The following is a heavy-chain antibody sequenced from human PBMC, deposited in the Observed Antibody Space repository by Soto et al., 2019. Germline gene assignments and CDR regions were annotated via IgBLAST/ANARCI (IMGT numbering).Heavy chain of an antibody. CDR1: GGSISSSNW. Sequence: QVQLQESGPGLVKPSGTLSLTCGVSGGSISSSNWWSWVRQPPGKGLEWIGEIYHSGSTNYNPSLRSRVTISVDKSKNQFSLKLTSVTAADTAVYYCARLGRAPPNYYGSGTYARAKYALDVWGQGTTVTVSS. D-gene: IGHD3-10*01. CDR3: ARLGRAPPNYYGSGTYARAKYALDV. V-gene: IGHV4-4*02. J-gene: IGHJ6*02. CDR2: IYHSGST.